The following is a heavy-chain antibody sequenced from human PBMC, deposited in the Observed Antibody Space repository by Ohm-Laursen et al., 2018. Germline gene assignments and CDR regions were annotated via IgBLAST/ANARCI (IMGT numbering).Heavy chain of an antibody. CDR1: GFTFSNYV. D-gene: IGHD3/OR15-3a*01. CDR2: ISGSGLNT. V-gene: IGHV3-23*01. J-gene: IGHJ1*01. Sequence: SLRRCCSASGFTFSNYVISWVRQAPGKGLEFVSAISGSGLNTYYADSVNGRYTISRDNSKNTHYLQMNSLSAEDTAVYYFAQTWAEVGPRGEYFQHWGQGTLVTVSS. CDR3: AQTWAEVGPRGEYFQH.